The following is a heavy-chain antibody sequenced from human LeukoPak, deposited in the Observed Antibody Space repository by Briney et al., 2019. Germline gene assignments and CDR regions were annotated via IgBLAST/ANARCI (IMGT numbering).Heavy chain of an antibody. J-gene: IGHJ4*02. CDR1: GYTFTGYY. CDR2: INPNSGGT. V-gene: IGHV1-2*02. Sequence: GASVKVSCKASGYTFTGYYMHWVRQAPGQGLEWMGWINPNSGGTNYAQKFQGRVTMTRDTSISTAYMELSRLRSDDTAVYYCARGRVTTVTTISYWGQGTLVTVSS. CDR3: ARGRVTTVTTISY. D-gene: IGHD4-17*01.